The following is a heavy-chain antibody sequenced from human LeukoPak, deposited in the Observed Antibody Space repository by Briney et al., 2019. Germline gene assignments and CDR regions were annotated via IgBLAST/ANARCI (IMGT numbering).Heavy chain of an antibody. CDR1: GFTFSDYY. CDR3: ARAGVTDYYYYYYMDV. V-gene: IGHV3-30*03. Sequence: GGSLRLSCAASGFTFSDYYMHWVRQAPGKGLEWVAVISYDGSNKYYADSVKGRFTISRDNSKNTLYLQMNSLRAEDTAVYYCARAGVTDYYYYYYMDVWGKGTTVTVSS. J-gene: IGHJ6*03. D-gene: IGHD3-10*01. CDR2: ISYDGSNK.